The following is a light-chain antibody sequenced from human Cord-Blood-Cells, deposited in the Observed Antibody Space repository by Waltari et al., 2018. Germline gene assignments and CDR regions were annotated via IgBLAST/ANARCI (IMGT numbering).Light chain of an antibody. V-gene: IGLV3-10*01. Sequence: SHELTQPPSVSVSPGQMARTTPSGVALPLKDAYWYQQKSGQAPVLVIYEDSKRPPGIPERFSGSSSGTMATLTISGAQVEDEADYYCYSTDSSGNHWVFGGGTKLTVL. CDR2: EDS. CDR1: ALPLKD. J-gene: IGLJ3*02. CDR3: YSTDSSGNHWV.